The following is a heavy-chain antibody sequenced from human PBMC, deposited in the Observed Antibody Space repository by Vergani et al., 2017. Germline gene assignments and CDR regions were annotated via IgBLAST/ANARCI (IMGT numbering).Heavy chain of an antibody. CDR1: GYTFTSYY. Sequence: QVQLVQSGAEVKKPGASVKVSCKASGYTFTSYYMHWVRQAPGQGLEWMGIINPSGGSTSYAQTFQGRVTMSRGTYTSTDYMELSSLRSEDTAVYYCARGLYSSSEYDAVDIWGQGTMVTVSS. D-gene: IGHD6-6*01. CDR2: INPSGGST. J-gene: IGHJ3*02. V-gene: IGHV1-46*01. CDR3: ARGLYSSSEYDAVDI.